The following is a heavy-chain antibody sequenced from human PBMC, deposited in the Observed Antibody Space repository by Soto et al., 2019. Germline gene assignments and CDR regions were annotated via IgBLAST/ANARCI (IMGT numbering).Heavy chain of an antibody. J-gene: IGHJ4*02. Sequence: QLRLQESGSGVVRTSETLSLTCTVSGGSITHGGFSWSWIRQSPGKGLEWIGYIGHLENTYIHPTLKSRLTMSIDRSKNQFSLNLSSVTAADRAVYYCARGGGNDPFDSWGQGVLVSVSS. CDR2: IGHLENT. V-gene: IGHV4-30-2*06. CDR1: GGSITHGGFS. CDR3: ARGGGNDPFDS. D-gene: IGHD5-12*01.